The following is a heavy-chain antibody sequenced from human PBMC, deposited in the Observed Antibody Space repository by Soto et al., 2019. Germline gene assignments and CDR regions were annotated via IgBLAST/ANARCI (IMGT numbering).Heavy chain of an antibody. V-gene: IGHV4-59*01. CDR1: GGSISSYY. CDR3: ARQGQHYFDY. Sequence: SETLSLTCTVSGGSISSYYWSWIRQPPGKGLEWIGYIYYSGSSNYNPSPKSRVTISVDTSKNQFTLKLSSVTAADTAVYYCARQGQHYFDYWGQGTLVTVSS. J-gene: IGHJ4*02. CDR2: IYYSGSS.